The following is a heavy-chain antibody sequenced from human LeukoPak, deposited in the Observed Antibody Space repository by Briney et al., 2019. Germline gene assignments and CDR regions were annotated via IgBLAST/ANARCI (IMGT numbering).Heavy chain of an antibody. J-gene: IGHJ5*02. CDR3: ARDVPHNCFDP. Sequence: ASVKVSCKASGASFINYYIHWVRQTPGQGLEWVGLIYPSGGWTNYAQKFQGRVTMTTDTSTSTVYMELSSLRSEDTAIYYCARDVPHNCFDPWGQGILVTVSP. CDR2: IYPSGGWT. V-gene: IGHV1-46*01. CDR1: GASFINYY.